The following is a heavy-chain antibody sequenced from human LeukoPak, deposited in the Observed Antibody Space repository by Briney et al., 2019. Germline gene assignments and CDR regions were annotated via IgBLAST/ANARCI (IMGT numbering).Heavy chain of an antibody. D-gene: IGHD6-13*01. CDR2: TYYSGSV. J-gene: IGHJ5*02. CDR1: GGSISSYY. Sequence: SETLSLTCTVSGGSISSYYWSWIRQPPGKGLEWIAYTYYSGSVNYNPSLKSRVTISVDTSKNQFSLNLNSVTAADTAIYYCARVESSSWYTPWGQGTLVTVSS. V-gene: IGHV4-59*01. CDR3: ARVESSSWYTP.